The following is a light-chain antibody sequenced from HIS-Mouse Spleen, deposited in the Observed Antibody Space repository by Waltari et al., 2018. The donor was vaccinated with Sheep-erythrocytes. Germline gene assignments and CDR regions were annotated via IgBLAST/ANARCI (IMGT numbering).Light chain of an antibody. CDR2: DVS. J-gene: IGLJ1*01. Sequence: QSALTQPRSVSGSPGQSVTTSCTGTSSDVGGYNYDSWYQQHPGKAPKLMIYDVSKRPSGVPDRFSGSKSGNTASLTISGLQAEDEADYYCCSYAGSYNHVFATGTKVTVL. CDR3: CSYAGSYNHV. CDR1: SSDVGGYNY. V-gene: IGLV2-11*01.